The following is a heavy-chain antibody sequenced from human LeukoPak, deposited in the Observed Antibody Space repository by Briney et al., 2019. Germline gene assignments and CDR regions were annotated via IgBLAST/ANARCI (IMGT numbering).Heavy chain of an antibody. Sequence: ASVKVSCKASGYTLTDSYMHWVRQAPGQGLEWLGWINPNSGGPNYAQKFQGRVTMTRDTAISTAYMELSNLNSDDTAVYYCVSRGGNSSGRPYWGQGTLVTVSS. CDR3: VSRGGNSSGRPY. D-gene: IGHD6-6*01. CDR2: INPNSGGP. J-gene: IGHJ4*02. CDR1: GYTLTDSY. V-gene: IGHV1-2*02.